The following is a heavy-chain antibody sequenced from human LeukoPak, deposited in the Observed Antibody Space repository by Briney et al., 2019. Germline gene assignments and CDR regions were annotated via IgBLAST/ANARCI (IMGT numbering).Heavy chain of an antibody. CDR1: GFTFSHHW. CDR3: AKDDNSWSLDY. Sequence: PGGSLRLSCAASGFTFSHHWMSWVRQAPGKGLERVASIKQDGSQKYYGDSVKGRFTISRDNAKNSLYLQMNSLRAEDTAFYYCAKDDNSWSLDYWGQGTLVTVSS. J-gene: IGHJ4*02. CDR2: IKQDGSQK. V-gene: IGHV3-7*01. D-gene: IGHD6-13*01.